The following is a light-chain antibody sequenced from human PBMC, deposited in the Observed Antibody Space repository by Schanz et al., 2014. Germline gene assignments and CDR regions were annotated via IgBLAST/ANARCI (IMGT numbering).Light chain of an antibody. CDR2: GAS. CDR1: QSVTNN. J-gene: IGKJ1*01. Sequence: EIVMTQSPATLSVSPGERATLSCRASQSVTNNLAWYQQKPGQAPRLLINGASTRATGIPARFSGSGSGTEFNLTISSLQSEDCAFYYCQQYSGWPPWTFGQGSKVEIK. V-gene: IGKV3-15*01. CDR3: QQYSGWPPWT.